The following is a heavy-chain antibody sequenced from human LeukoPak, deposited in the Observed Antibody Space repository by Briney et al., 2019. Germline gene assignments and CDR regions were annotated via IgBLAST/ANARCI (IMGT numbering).Heavy chain of an antibody. J-gene: IGHJ5*01. D-gene: IGHD2-15*01. Sequence: TGGSLRLSCAASGFTFSSYAMSWVRQAPGKGLEWVSAISGSGGSTYYADSLKGRFTISRDNAKKSVYLQMNSLRAEDTAVYYCARGALDAATPFDSWGQGTLVTVSS. V-gene: IGHV3-23*01. CDR1: GFTFSSYA. CDR3: ARGALDAATPFDS. CDR2: ISGSGGST.